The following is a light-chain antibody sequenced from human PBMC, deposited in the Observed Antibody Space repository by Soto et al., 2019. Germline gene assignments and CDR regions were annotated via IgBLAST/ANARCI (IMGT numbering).Light chain of an antibody. J-gene: IGKJ1*01. Sequence: DIQMTQSPSILSASVGDRVTITCRSSQTITNWLAWYQQKPGKAPRLLIYTASTLESGVPSRFSASGSGTEFTLTISSLQPDDFATYYCQQYNSYSFGQGTTVDIK. CDR2: TAS. CDR3: QQYNSYS. V-gene: IGKV1-5*01. CDR1: QTITNW.